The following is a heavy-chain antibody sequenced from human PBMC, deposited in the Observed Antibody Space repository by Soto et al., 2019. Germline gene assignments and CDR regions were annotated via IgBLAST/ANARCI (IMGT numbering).Heavy chain of an antibody. D-gene: IGHD6-13*01. CDR3: ARDVTAAAANNWFEP. CDR2: ISAYNGNT. J-gene: IGHJ5*02. V-gene: IGHV1-18*01. Sequence: ASVKVSCKASGYTFTSYGISWVRQAPGQGLEWMGWISAYNGNTNYAQKLQGRVTMTTDTSTSAAYMELKSLRSDDTAVYYCARDVTAAAANNWFEPWGQGTLVTVSS. CDR1: GYTFTSYG.